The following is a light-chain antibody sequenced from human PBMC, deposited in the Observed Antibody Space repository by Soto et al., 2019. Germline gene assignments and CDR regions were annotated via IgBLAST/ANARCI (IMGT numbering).Light chain of an antibody. Sequence: DIQMTQFPSSLSASVGDRVNITCRASQCISTWLAWYQQKPERAPKSLIYAASRLQSGVPPRFSGSGSETDFTLTISSLQPEDFATYYCQQYNRYPRTFGQGTKVEIK. CDR1: QCISTW. J-gene: IGKJ1*01. CDR3: QQYNRYPRT. CDR2: AAS. V-gene: IGKV1D-16*01.